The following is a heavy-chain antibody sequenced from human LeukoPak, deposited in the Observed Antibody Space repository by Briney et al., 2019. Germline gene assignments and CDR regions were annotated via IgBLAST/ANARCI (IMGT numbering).Heavy chain of an antibody. J-gene: IGHJ4*02. Sequence: ASVKVSCKASGYTLTSNYMHWVRQAPGQGLEWMGIINPSGGITSYAQKFQGRVTMTRDTSTGTVYMELSSLRSEDTAVYYCARGARLLGGFDYWGQGTLVTVSS. CDR3: ARGARLLGGFDY. CDR1: GYTLTSNY. CDR2: INPSGGIT. D-gene: IGHD6-6*01. V-gene: IGHV1-46*03.